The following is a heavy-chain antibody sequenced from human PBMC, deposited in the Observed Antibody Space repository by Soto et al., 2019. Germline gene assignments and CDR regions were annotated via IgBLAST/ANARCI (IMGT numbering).Heavy chain of an antibody. Sequence: QVQLVQSGAEVTKPGASVKVSCKASGYTFTNYFLHWVRQAPGQGLERMAIINPGAGSTNYAQTLQGRVTMTRDTSTSTVNMELNSLRSEDTAVYYCARGGMTANYAVRGNFDYWGQGTLVTVSS. CDR2: INPGAGST. CDR3: ARGGMTANYAVRGNFDY. J-gene: IGHJ4*02. D-gene: IGHD3-10*01. V-gene: IGHV1-46*04. CDR1: GYTFTNYF.